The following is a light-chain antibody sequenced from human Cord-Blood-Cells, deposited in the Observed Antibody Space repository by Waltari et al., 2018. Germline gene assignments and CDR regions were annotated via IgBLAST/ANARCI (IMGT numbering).Light chain of an antibody. CDR2: RNN. J-gene: IGLJ3*02. V-gene: IGLV1-47*01. CDR1: SSNIGSNY. CDR3: AAGDDSLSGWV. Sequence: QSVLTQPPSASGTPGQRVTISCSGSSSNIGSNYVYWYQQLPGTAPKLLIYRNNQRPSGVPDRFADSKSGTAASVAISGLRSEDEADYYCAAGDDSLSGWVFGGGTKLTVL.